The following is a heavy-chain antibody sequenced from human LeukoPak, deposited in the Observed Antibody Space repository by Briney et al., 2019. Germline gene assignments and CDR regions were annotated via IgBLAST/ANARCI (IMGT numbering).Heavy chain of an antibody. CDR1: GGSISSYY. D-gene: IGHD3-22*01. J-gene: IGHJ3*02. Sequence: SETLSLTCTVSGGSISSYYWSWIRQPAGKGLEWIGRIYTSGSTNYNPSLKSRVTMSVGTSKNQFSLKLSSVTAADTAVYYCARDPLTYYYDSSDAFDIWGQGTMVTVSS. V-gene: IGHV4-4*07. CDR3: ARDPLTYYYDSSDAFDI. CDR2: IYTSGST.